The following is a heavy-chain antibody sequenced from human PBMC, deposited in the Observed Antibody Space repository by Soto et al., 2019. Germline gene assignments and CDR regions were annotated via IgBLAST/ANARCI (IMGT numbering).Heavy chain of an antibody. CDR2: IYYSGST. V-gene: IGHV4-39*01. Sequence: PSETLSLTCTVSGGSISSSSYYWGWIRQPPGKGREWIGSIYYSGSTYYNPSLKSRDTISVDTSKNQLSLRLSSVTAADPAVYYCARRGSMSYSTLDYWVQGTLVTVSS. CDR3: ARRGSMSYSTLDY. CDR1: GGSISSSSYY. D-gene: IGHD1-26*01. J-gene: IGHJ4*02.